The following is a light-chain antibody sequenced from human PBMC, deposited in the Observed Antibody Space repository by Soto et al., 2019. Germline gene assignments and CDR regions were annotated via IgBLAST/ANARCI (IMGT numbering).Light chain of an antibody. V-gene: IGLV1-44*01. J-gene: IGLJ2*01. CDR1: SSNIGSHT. Sequence: QSMLTQPPSASGTPGQTIAISCSGGSSNIGSHTVNLNQQLPGTAPRLLIYSNTQRPSGVPDRISGSKSGTSASLAISGLQSGYEGDYYCGGLDGSLNWGVFGGGTKVTVL. CDR2: SNT. CDR3: GGLDGSLNWGV.